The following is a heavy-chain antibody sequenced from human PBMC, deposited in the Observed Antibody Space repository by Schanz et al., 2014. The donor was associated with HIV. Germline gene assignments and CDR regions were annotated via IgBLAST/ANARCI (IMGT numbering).Heavy chain of an antibody. CDR1: GGTFNSYA. D-gene: IGHD6-13*01. J-gene: IGHJ4*02. Sequence: QVQLVQSGAEVKKPGSSVKVSCKASGGTFNSYAISWVRQAPGQGLEWMGGITPIFDTANYAQKFQGRVTMTRNTPTSTAYMTLNSLTSEDTAVYFCARGPDYSRTSYNFDYWGQGTLVAVSS. CDR3: ARGPDYSRTSYNFDY. V-gene: IGHV1-69*06. CDR2: ITPIFDTA.